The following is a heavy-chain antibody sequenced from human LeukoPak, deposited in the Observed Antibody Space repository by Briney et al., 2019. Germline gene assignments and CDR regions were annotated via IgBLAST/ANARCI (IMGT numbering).Heavy chain of an antibody. Sequence: PSETLSLTCTVSRGSISSSSYYWGWIRQPPGKVLEWIGSIYYSGSTYYNPSLKSRVTISVDRSKNQFSLKLSSVTAADTAVYYCARAQGGYCSGGSCYSGYWFDPWGQGTLVTVSS. CDR2: IYYSGST. D-gene: IGHD2-15*01. CDR1: RGSISSSSYY. J-gene: IGHJ5*02. CDR3: ARAQGGYCSGGSCYSGYWFDP. V-gene: IGHV4-39*07.